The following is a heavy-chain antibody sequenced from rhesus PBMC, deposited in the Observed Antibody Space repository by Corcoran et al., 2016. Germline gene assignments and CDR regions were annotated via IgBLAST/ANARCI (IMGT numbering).Heavy chain of an antibody. CDR3: ARGTYYYSGSYYYVYYFDY. J-gene: IGHJ4*01. Sequence: QVQLQESGPGLVKPSETLPLTCAGSGASISSNYWSWIRQAPGKGREGSGRIYGSGGSTDYNPSLKSRVTISIDTSKNQFSLKLSSVTAADTAVYYCARGTYYYSGSYYYVYYFDYWGQGVLVTVSS. D-gene: IGHD3-16*01. CDR1: GASISSNY. CDR2: IYGSGGST. V-gene: IGHV4S2*01.